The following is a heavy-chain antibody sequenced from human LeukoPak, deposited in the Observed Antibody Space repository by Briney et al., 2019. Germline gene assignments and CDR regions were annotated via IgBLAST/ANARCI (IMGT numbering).Heavy chain of an antibody. CDR1: GFTFSNYG. Sequence: GGSLRLSCAASGFTFSNYGMHWVRQAPGKGLEWVAFIRYDGSNKYYADSVKGRFTISRDNSKNTLYLEVISLTAEDTAVYYCAKDDAWLRFGEWSQGTLVTVSS. CDR2: IRYDGSNK. D-gene: IGHD3-10*01. CDR3: AKDDAWLRFGE. J-gene: IGHJ4*02. V-gene: IGHV3-30*02.